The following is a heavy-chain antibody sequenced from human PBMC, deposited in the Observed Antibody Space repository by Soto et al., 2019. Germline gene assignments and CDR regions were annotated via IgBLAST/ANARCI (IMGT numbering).Heavy chain of an antibody. V-gene: IGHV3-7*03. CDR3: ARDYSSGSSITYYYYYYGMDV. CDR2: IKHDGREK. D-gene: IGHD3-10*01. Sequence: PGGSLRLSCAASGFTFSSYWMSWVRQAPGKGLEWVANIKHDGREKYYVDSVKGRFTISRDNAKNSLYLQMNSLSAEDTAVYYCARDYSSGSSITYYYYYYGMDVWGQGTTVTVSS. J-gene: IGHJ6*02. CDR1: GFTFSSYW.